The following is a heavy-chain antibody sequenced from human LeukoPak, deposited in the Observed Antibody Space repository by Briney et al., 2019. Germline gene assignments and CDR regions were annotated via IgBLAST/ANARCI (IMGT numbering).Heavy chain of an antibody. CDR1: TFTFSSYV. Sequence: PGGSLRLSCAASTFTFSSYVMHWVRQAPGKGLEWVAVISHDGSNRYYADSVKGRFTISRDNAKNSLYLQMNSLRAEDTAVYYCAREGGDYVGFYYVWGGSDYWGQGTLVTVSS. CDR2: ISHDGSNR. V-gene: IGHV3-30*03. J-gene: IGHJ4*02. D-gene: IGHD4-17*01. CDR3: AREGGDYVGFYYVWGGSDY.